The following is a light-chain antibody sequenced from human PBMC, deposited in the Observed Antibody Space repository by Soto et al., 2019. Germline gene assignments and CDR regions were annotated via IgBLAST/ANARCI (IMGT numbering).Light chain of an antibody. CDR1: SSNFGSNS. CDR3: ATWDRSLSVGV. Sequence: QSVLTQPPSVSATPGQKVTISCSGSSSNFGSNSVSWYQQLPGTAPKLLVYETNRRPSGIPDRFSVSKSGTSATLGITGLQTGDEADYYCATWDRSLSVGVFGTGTKVTVL. J-gene: IGLJ1*01. CDR2: ETN. V-gene: IGLV1-51*02.